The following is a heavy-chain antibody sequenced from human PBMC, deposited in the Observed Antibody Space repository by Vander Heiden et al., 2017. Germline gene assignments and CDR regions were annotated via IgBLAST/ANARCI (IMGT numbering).Heavy chain of an antibody. CDR2: VRSSGSHT. V-gene: IGHV3-23*01. CDR1: GFTFGGHA. Sequence: EVQLLESGGGLGQPGGSLRLSCAASGFTFGGHALNLVPEAPGKGLEWVSTVRSSGSHTYYADCVKGRFAIARDNSKNTLYLQMNNLRAEDTALYHGTKDLPGYYRPADYWGQGTLVTVSS. D-gene: IGHD3-9*01. CDR3: TKDLPGYYRPADY. J-gene: IGHJ4*02.